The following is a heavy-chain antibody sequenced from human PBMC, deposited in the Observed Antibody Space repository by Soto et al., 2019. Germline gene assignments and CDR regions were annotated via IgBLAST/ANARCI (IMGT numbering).Heavy chain of an antibody. Sequence: GGSLRLSCADTGFTFGFDALSWVRQAPGKGLEWVSSISAGGVSTNYADSVRGRFTISRDNSKNSLYLQMNSLRVDDTALYYCARVAGYGDYGFAYWGQGTLVTVSS. CDR1: GFTFGFDA. J-gene: IGHJ4*02. CDR3: ARVAGYGDYGFAY. V-gene: IGHV3-23*01. CDR2: ISAGGVST. D-gene: IGHD4-17*01.